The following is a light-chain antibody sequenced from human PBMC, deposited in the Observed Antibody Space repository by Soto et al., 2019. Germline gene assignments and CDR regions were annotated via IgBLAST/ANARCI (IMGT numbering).Light chain of an antibody. CDR3: AAWDDSLHGPV. J-gene: IGLJ2*01. V-gene: IGLV1-44*01. CDR1: SSNIGSNT. Sequence: QAVVTQPPSASGTPGQRVTISCSGSSSNIGSNTVNWYQQLPGTAPKLLIYSNNQRPSGVPDRFSGSKSGTSASLAISGLQSEDEADYYCAAWDDSLHGPVFGGGTKLTVL. CDR2: SNN.